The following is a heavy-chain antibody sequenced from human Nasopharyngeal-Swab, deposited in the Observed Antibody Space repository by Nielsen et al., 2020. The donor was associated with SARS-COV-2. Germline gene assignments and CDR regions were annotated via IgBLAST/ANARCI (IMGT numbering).Heavy chain of an antibody. CDR1: GGSISSGSYY. J-gene: IGHJ5*02. CDR2: ISARGDT. D-gene: IGHD4-17*01. Sequence: SETLSLTCTVSGGSISSGSYYWSWIRQPAGKGLEWIGRISARGDTNYNPSLKSRVTISVDTSKNQFSLKLTSVIAADTAIYYCARGAYADATQSWFDPWGQGTLVTVPS. V-gene: IGHV4-61*02. CDR3: ARGAYADATQSWFDP.